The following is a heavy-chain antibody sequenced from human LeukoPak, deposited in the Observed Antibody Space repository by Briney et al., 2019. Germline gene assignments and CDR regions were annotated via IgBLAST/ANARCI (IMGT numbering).Heavy chain of an antibody. J-gene: IGHJ3*02. CDR3: ARRNDFHI. V-gene: IGHV4-4*08. Sequence: SETLSLTCTVSGGSITGDHWSWIRQPPGKGLEWIGYIYSNEATEYKPSLKNRVTISADTSKNQFSLKLTSVTAADTAIYYCARRNDFHIWGQGTMVTVSS. CDR2: IYSNEAT. CDR1: GGSITGDH.